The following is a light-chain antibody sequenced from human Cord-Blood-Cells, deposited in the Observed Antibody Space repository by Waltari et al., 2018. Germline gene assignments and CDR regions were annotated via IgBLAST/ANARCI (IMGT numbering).Light chain of an antibody. J-gene: IGKJ3*01. CDR3: QQYGSSPPT. V-gene: IGKV3-20*01. Sequence: IALTQSPGTLSLSPGERATLSCRASQSVSSSYLAWYQQKPGQAPRLLIYGASSRATGIPDRFSGSGSGTDFTLTISRLEPEDFAVYYCQQYGSSPPTFGPGTKVDIK. CDR2: GAS. CDR1: QSVSSSY.